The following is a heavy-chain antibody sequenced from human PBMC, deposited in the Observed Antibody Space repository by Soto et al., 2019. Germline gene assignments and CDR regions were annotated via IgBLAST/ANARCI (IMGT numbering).Heavy chain of an antibody. D-gene: IGHD6-13*01. CDR3: ARGRASSWYGGMGYYYYYYGMDV. J-gene: IGHJ6*02. V-gene: IGHV1-8*01. CDR1: GYTFTSYD. Sequence: ASVKVSCKASGYTFTSYDINWVRQATGQGLEWMGWMNPNSGNTGYAQKFQGRVTMTRNTSISTAYMELSSLRSEDTAVYYCARGRASSWYGGMGYYYYYYGMDVWGQGNTVTVSS. CDR2: MNPNSGNT.